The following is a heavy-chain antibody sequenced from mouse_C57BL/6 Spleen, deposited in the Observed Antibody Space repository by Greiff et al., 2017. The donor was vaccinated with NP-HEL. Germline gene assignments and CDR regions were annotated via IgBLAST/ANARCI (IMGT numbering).Heavy chain of an antibody. D-gene: IGHD3-1*01. V-gene: IGHV5-9-1*02. Sequence: EVKLMESGEGLVKPGGSLKLSCAASGFTFSSYAMSWVRQTPEKRLEWVAYISSGGDYIYYADTVKGRFTISRDNARNTLYLQMSSLKSEDTAVYYCTRERGYPFDYWGQGTTLTVSS. CDR2: ISSGGDYI. CDR1: GFTFSSYA. CDR3: TRERGYPFDY. J-gene: IGHJ2*01.